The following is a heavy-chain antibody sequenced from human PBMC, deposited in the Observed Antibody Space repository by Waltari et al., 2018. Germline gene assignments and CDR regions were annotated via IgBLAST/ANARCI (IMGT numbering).Heavy chain of an antibody. J-gene: IGHJ4*02. CDR3: ARGSRSSTSCYEY. CDR2: IYYSGST. Sequence: QVQLQESGPGLVKPSETLSLTCTVSGGSISSYYWRWIRQPPGKGLEWIGYIYYSGSTNYNPSLKSRVTISVDTSKNQFSLKLSSVTAADTAVYYCARGSRSSTSCYEYWGQGTLVTVSS. CDR1: GGSISSYY. V-gene: IGHV4-59*01. D-gene: IGHD2-2*01.